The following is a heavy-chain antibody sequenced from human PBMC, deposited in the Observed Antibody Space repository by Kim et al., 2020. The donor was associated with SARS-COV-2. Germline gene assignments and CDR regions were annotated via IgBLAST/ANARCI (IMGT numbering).Heavy chain of an antibody. CDR2: IYYSGST. J-gene: IGHJ5*02. Sequence: SETLSLTCTVSGGSISSSSYYWGWIRQPPGKGLEWIGSIYYSGSTYYNPSLKSRVTISVDTSKNQFSLKLSSVTAADTAVYYCARQPPNRVVPAAMGRGWFDPWGQGTLVTVSS. D-gene: IGHD2-2*01. CDR3: ARQPPNRVVPAAMGRGWFDP. CDR1: GGSISSSSYY. V-gene: IGHV4-39*01.